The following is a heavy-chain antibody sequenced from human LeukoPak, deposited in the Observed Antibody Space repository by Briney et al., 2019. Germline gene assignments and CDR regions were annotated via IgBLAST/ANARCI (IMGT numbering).Heavy chain of an antibody. CDR3: AKDSAYYYDSSGYYYLATYYYYYGMDV. V-gene: IGHV3-23*01. CDR2: ISGSGGST. Sequence: GGSLRLSCAASGFTFSSYAMSWVRQAPGKGLEWVSAISGSGGSTYYADSVKGRFTISRDNSKNTLYLQMNSLRAEDTAVYYCAKDSAYYYDSSGYYYLATYYYYYGMDVWGQGTTVTVSS. CDR1: GFTFSSYA. D-gene: IGHD3-22*01. J-gene: IGHJ6*02.